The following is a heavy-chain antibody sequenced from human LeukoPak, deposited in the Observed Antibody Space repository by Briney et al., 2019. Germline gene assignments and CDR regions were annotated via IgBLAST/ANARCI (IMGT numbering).Heavy chain of an antibody. CDR2: IDPSDSYT. CDR3: ARRVIISGWYYFDY. J-gene: IGHJ4*02. V-gene: IGHV5-10-1*01. CDR1: GYSFTGNW. Sequence: GESLRISCRGSGYSFTGNWISLVRQMPGKGLEWMGRIDPSDSYTNYSPSFQGHVTISADKSISTAYLQWSSLKASDTAMYYCARRVIISGWYYFDYRGQGTLVTVSS. D-gene: IGHD6-19*01.